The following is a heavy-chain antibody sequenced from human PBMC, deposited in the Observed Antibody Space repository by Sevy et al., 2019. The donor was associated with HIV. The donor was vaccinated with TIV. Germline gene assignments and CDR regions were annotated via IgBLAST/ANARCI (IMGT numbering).Heavy chain of an antibody. D-gene: IGHD1-7*01. J-gene: IGHJ4*02. CDR3: ARDERRGNLNPVLH. Sequence: GGSLRLSCAASGFTFSSYGMHWVRQAPGKGLEWVTVISYDGSKKYYADSVKGRFIISSDNSKNTIYLKMNSLRPEDTAVYYCARDERRGNLNPVLHWGQGTLVTVSS. CDR1: GFTFSSYG. CDR2: ISYDGSKK. V-gene: IGHV3-30*03.